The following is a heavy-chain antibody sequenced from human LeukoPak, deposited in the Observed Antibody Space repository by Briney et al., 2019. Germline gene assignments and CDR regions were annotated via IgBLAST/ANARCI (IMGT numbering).Heavy chain of an antibody. J-gene: IGHJ3*02. V-gene: IGHV4-4*02. D-gene: IGHD3-10*01. CDR3: ARRIWFGELRDDAFDI. CDR2: IYHSGST. Sequence: SWVRQAPGKGLEWIGEIYHSGSTNYNPSLKSRVTISVDKSKNQFSLKLSSVTAADTAVYYCARRIWFGELRDDAFDIWGQGTMVTVSS.